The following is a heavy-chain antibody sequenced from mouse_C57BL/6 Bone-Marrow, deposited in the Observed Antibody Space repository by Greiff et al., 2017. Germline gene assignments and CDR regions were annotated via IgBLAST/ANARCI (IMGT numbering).Heavy chain of an antibody. CDR3: ARGALRQRYFDY. D-gene: IGHD3-2*02. V-gene: IGHV1-82*01. CDR1: GYAFSSSW. Sequence: QVQLQQSGPELVKPGASVKISCKASGYAFSSSWMNWVKQRPGKGLEWIGRIYPGDGDTNYNGKFKGKATLTADKSSSTAYMQLSSLTSEDSAVYFCARGALRQRYFDYWGQGTTLTVSS. CDR2: IYPGDGDT. J-gene: IGHJ2*01.